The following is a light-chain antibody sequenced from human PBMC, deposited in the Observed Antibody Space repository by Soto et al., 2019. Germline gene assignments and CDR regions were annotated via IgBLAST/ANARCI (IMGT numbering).Light chain of an antibody. J-gene: IGKJ1*01. V-gene: IGKV3-20*01. CDR1: QSVSSSY. CDR2: GAS. Sequence: EIVLTQSPGTLSLSPGERATLSCRASQSVSSSYLAWYQQKPCQAPRLLIYGASSRATGIPDRFSGSGSGTDFTLTISRLEPEDFAVYYCQQYGSSPLWTFGQGTKVDIK. CDR3: QQYGSSPLWT.